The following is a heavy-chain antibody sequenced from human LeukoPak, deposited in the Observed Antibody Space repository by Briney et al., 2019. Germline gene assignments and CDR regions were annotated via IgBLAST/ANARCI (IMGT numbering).Heavy chain of an antibody. V-gene: IGHV3-23*01. CDR2: ISGSGGST. J-gene: IGHJ4*02. Sequence: PGGSLRFSCAASGFTFSSYAMSWVRQAPGKGLEWVSAISGSGGSTYYADSVKGRLTISRDNIKNTLYLQMNSLTAEDTAVYYCTRGDYSFDYWGQGTLVTVSS. CDR3: TRGDYSFDY. D-gene: IGHD2-21*01. CDR1: GFTFSSYA.